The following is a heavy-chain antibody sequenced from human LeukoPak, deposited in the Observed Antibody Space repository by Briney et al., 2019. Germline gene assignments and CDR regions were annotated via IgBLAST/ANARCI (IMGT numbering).Heavy chain of an antibody. Sequence: PSETLSLTCTVSGGSLSGHYWSWIRQPPGKGLEWIGYIYSSGNTNYNPSLKSRVTISVDTSQNQFSLRLNSVTAADTAVYYCAIDGERDPYDLTEYFQHWGQGTLVTVSS. V-gene: IGHV4-59*11. CDR3: AIDGERDPYDLTEYFQH. D-gene: IGHD3-3*01. CDR2: IYSSGNT. J-gene: IGHJ1*01. CDR1: GGSLSGHY.